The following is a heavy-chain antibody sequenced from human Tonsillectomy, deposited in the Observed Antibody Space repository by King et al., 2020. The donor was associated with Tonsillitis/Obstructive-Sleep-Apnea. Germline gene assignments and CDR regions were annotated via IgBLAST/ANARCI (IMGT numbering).Heavy chain of an antibody. CDR1: IGSVSSSSYY. D-gene: IGHD3-22*01. Sequence: QLQESGPGLVKPSETLSLTCTVSIGSVSSSSYYWGWIRQPPGKGLAWIGSIYYDETTYYNPSLQSRVTISVDTSKNQFSLKLNSVTAADTAVYYCVRYAHDTNYYYYMAVWGKGTTVTVSS. J-gene: IGHJ6*03. CDR2: IYYDETT. V-gene: IGHV4-39*01. CDR3: VRYAHDTNYYYYMAV.